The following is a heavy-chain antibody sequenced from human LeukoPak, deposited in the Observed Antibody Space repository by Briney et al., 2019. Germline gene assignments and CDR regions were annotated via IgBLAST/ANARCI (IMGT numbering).Heavy chain of an antibody. CDR2: INHSGST. V-gene: IGHV4-34*01. CDR1: GGSFSGYY. D-gene: IGHD3-10*01. J-gene: IGHJ6*03. CDR3: ARRVYYGSGSLERYYYMDV. Sequence: SETLSLTCAVYGGSFSGYYWSWIRQPPGKGLEWIGEINHSGSTNYNPSLKSRVTISVDTSKNQFSLKLSSVTAADTAVYYCARRVYYGSGSLERYYYMDVWGKGTTVTISS.